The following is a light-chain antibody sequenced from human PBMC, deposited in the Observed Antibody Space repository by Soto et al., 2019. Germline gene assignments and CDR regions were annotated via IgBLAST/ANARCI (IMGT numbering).Light chain of an antibody. Sequence: DIQRTQSPSTLSASVGDRVTIPCRASQTIDSWLAWYQQRPGKPPNLLIYKASTLASGVPSRFSGSGSGTEFTLTINSLQPDDFATYYCQQYHIYSGTFGQGTKVDI. CDR3: QQYHIYSGT. CDR1: QTIDSW. V-gene: IGKV1-5*03. CDR2: KAS. J-gene: IGKJ1*01.